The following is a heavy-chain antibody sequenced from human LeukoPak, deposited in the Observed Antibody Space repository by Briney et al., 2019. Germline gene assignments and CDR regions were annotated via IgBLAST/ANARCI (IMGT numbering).Heavy chain of an antibody. D-gene: IGHD6-13*01. CDR1: GGSISSCY. CDR3: ARHRYSNHNWFDP. V-gene: IGHV4-59*08. Sequence: SETLSLTCTVSGGSISSCYWSWIRQPPGKGLEWIGYIYYSGSTNYNPSLKSRVTISVDTSKNQFSLKLSSVTAADTAVYYCARHRYSNHNWFDPWGQGTLVTVSS. CDR2: IYYSGST. J-gene: IGHJ5*02.